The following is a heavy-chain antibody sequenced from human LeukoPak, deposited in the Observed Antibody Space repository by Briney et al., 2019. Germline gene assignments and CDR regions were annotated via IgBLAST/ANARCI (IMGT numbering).Heavy chain of an antibody. Sequence: TLSLTCTVSGGSISSGGYYWSWIRQHPGKGLEWIGYIYYSGSTYYNPSLKSRVIISVDTSKNQFSLKLSSVTAADTAVYCCAREQYGDYDYWGQGTLVTVSS. CDR1: GGSISSGGYY. CDR2: IYYSGST. CDR3: AREQYGDYDY. J-gene: IGHJ4*02. V-gene: IGHV4-31*03. D-gene: IGHD4-17*01.